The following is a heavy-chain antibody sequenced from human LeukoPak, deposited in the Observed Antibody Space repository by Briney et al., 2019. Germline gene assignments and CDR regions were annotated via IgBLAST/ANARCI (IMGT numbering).Heavy chain of an antibody. CDR1: GGSISSGSYY. CDR2: IYTSGST. J-gene: IGHJ4*02. Sequence: SQTLSLTCTVSGGSISSGSYYWSWIRQPAGKGLEWIGRIYTSGSTNYNPSLKGRVTISVDTSKNQFSLKLSSVTAADTAVYYCARVYYDSSGYLILDYWGQGTLVTVSS. D-gene: IGHD3-22*01. CDR3: ARVYYDSSGYLILDY. V-gene: IGHV4-61*02.